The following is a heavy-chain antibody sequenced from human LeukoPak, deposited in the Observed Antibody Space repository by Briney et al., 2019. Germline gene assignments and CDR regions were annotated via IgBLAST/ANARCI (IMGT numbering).Heavy chain of an antibody. CDR3: ARRSVRYFDPNWFDP. CDR2: INHSGST. CDR1: GGSFSGYY. V-gene: IGHV4-34*01. D-gene: IGHD3-9*01. J-gene: IGHJ5*02. Sequence: PSETLSLTCAVYGGSFSGYYWSWIRQPPGKGLEWIGEINHSGSTNYNPSLKSRVTISVDTSKNQFSLKLSSVTAADTAVYYCARRSVRYFDPNWFDPWGQGTPVTVSS.